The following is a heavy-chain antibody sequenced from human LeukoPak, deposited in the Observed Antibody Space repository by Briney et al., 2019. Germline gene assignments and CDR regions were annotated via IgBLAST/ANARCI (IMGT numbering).Heavy chain of an antibody. CDR3: ARSGCSGGSCYYYYYGMDV. V-gene: IGHV1-69*13. J-gene: IGHJ6*04. D-gene: IGHD2-15*01. Sequence: SVKVSCKASVGTFSSYAISWVRQAPGHGLEWMGESIPIFGTANYAQKFQGSVTITADESTSTAYMELRRLRSDDTAVYYCARSGCSGGSCYYYYYGMDVWGKGTTVTVSS. CDR2: SIPIFGTA. CDR1: VGTFSSYA.